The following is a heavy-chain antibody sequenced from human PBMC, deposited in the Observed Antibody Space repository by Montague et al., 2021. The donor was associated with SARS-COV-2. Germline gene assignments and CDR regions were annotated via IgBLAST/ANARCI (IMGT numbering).Heavy chain of an antibody. Sequence: SETLSLTCTVSGGSVSSSPYYWGWIRQPPGRGLEWVGSISYSGRTYFSPSLKSRLTISVDSSENQFSLRLSSVTAADTAVYYCASSYYYGSGTYVYNYYMDAWAKGPTAPAPS. D-gene: IGHD3-10*01. V-gene: IGHV4-39*01. J-gene: IGHJ6*03. CDR2: ISYSGRT. CDR1: GGSVSSSPYY. CDR3: ASSYYYGSGTYVYNYYMDA.